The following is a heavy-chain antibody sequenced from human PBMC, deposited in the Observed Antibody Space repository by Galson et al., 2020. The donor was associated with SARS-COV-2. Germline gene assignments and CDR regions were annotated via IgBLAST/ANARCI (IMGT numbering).Heavy chain of an antibody. J-gene: IGHJ5*02. CDR3: AEDAGLVVRAGSSPDRFDP. CDR2: ISGNGGIT. D-gene: IGHD2-15*01. CDR1: GFTFSSYA. V-gene: IGHV3-23*01. Sequence: GESLKISCAASGFTFSSYAMNWVRQAPGKGLEWVSPISGNGGITSYADSVKGRFTISRDNSKNTLYLQMNSLSAEDTAVYYCAEDAGLVVRAGSSPDRFDPWGQGTLVTVSS.